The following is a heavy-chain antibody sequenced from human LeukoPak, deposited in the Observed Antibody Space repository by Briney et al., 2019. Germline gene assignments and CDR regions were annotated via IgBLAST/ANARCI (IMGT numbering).Heavy chain of an antibody. CDR3: AKRSGYDFWSGFDP. V-gene: IGHV3-23*01. J-gene: IGHJ5*02. CDR1: GFTFSSYA. CDR2: ISGSGGST. D-gene: IGHD3-3*01. Sequence: GGSLRLSCAASGFTFSSYAMRWVRQAPGKGLEWVSGISGSGGSTSYADSVKGRFTVSRDNSKNTLYLQMSSLRAEDTALYYCAKRSGYDFWSGFDPWGQGTLSSSPQ.